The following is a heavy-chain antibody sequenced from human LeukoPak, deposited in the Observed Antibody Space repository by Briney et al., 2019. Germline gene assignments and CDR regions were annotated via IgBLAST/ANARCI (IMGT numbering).Heavy chain of an antibody. D-gene: IGHD6-13*01. J-gene: IGHJ4*02. CDR1: GFTFSSYG. V-gene: IGHV3-33*01. CDR2: IWYDGSDK. Sequence: GGSLRLSCAASGFTFSSYGMHWVRQAPGKGLEWVAVIWYDGSDKYYADSVKGRFTISRDNSKNTLYLQMNSLRAEDTAVYYCARDPSRPYSSSWLDYWGQGTLVTVSS. CDR3: ARDPSRPYSSSWLDY.